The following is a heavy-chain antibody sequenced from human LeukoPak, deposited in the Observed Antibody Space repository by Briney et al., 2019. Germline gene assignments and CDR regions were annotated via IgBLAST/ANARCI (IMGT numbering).Heavy chain of an antibody. V-gene: IGHV3-23*01. D-gene: IGHD6-19*01. Sequence: GGSLRLSCAASGFTFSSYEMNWVRQAPGKGLEWVSAISGSDGSTNYADSVKGRFTISRDNSKNTLYLQMNSLRAEDTAVYYCARVTAVAGTSVGVDAWGQGILVTVS. CDR2: ISGSDGST. J-gene: IGHJ4*02. CDR1: GFTFSSYE. CDR3: ARVTAVAGTSVGVDA.